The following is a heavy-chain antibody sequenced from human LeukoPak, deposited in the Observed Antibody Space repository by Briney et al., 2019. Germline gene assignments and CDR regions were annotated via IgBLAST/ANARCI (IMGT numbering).Heavy chain of an antibody. CDR2: IIPIFGTA. CDR1: GYTFTGYY. D-gene: IGHD3-16*01. J-gene: IGHJ5*02. V-gene: IGHV1-69*06. CDR3: APMGPRGFDP. Sequence: SVKVSCKASGYTFTGYYMHWVRQAPGQGLEWMGGIIPIFGTANYAQKFQGRVTITADKSTSTAYMELSSLRSEDTAVYYCAPMGPRGFDPWGQGTLVTVSS.